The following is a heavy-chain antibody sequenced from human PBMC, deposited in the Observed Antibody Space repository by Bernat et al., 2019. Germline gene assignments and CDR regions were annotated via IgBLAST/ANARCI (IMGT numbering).Heavy chain of an antibody. V-gene: IGHV3-53*05. CDR1: GFTVSSNY. J-gene: IGHJ3*02. CDR2: IYSGGST. CDR3: ARAGGYYDYIWGSYRVNDAFDI. D-gene: IGHD3-16*02. Sequence: EVQLVETGGGLIQPGGSLRLSCAASGFTVSSNYMSWVRQAPGKGLEWVSVIYSGGSTYYADYVKGRFTISRDNSKNTLYLQMNSLRAEDTAVYYCARAGGYYDYIWGSYRVNDAFDIWGQGTMVTVSS.